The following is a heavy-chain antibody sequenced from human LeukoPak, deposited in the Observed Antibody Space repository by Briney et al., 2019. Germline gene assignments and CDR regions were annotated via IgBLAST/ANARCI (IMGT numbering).Heavy chain of an antibody. D-gene: IGHD2-2*01. J-gene: IGHJ5*02. CDR2: ISGSGGST. Sequence: QSGGSLRLSCAASGFTFSSYAMSWVRQAPGKGLEWVSAISGSGGSTYYADSVKGRFTISRDNSKNTLYLQMNSLRAEDTAVYYCAKDQCSSTSCPDGWFDPWGRGTLVTVSS. CDR3: AKDQCSSTSCPDGWFDP. V-gene: IGHV3-23*01. CDR1: GFTFSSYA.